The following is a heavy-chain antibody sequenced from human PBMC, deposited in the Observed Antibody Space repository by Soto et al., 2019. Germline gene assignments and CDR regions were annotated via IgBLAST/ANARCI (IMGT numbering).Heavy chain of an antibody. CDR3: ARTAVAGTYYYYYGMDV. D-gene: IGHD6-19*01. Sequence: SETLSLTCTVSGGSINDYYWSWIRQPPGKGLEWIAFIYSSGSTNYNPSLKSRVTISVDTSKKQFSLKLTSVIAADTAVFYCARTAVAGTYYYYYGMDVWGQGTTVTVSS. V-gene: IGHV4-59*08. J-gene: IGHJ6*02. CDR2: IYSSGST. CDR1: GGSINDYY.